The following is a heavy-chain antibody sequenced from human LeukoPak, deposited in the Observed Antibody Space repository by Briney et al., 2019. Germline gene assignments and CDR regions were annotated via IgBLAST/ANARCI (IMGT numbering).Heavy chain of an antibody. V-gene: IGHV1-18*01. CDR2: ISAYNGNT. Sequence: ASVKVSCKASGYTFTSYGISWVRQAPGQGLEWMGWISAYNGNTNYAQKLQGRVTMTTDTSTSTAYMELRSLRSDDTAVYSCARVGIPYYYYYMDVWGKGTTVTISS. CDR1: GYTFTSYG. D-gene: IGHD6-13*01. J-gene: IGHJ6*03. CDR3: ARVGIPYYYYYMDV.